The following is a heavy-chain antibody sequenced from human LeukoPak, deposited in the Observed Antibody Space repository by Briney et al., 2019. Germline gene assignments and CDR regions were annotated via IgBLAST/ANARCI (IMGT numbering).Heavy chain of an antibody. CDR3: ARPTSGDYGDYSFDY. CDR1: GFTFSSYW. D-gene: IGHD4-17*01. Sequence: GGSLRLSCAASGFTFSSYWMHWVRQAPGKGLVWVSRINSDGSSTSYADSVKGRFTIYRDNAKNTLYLQMNSLRAEDTAVYYCARPTSGDYGDYSFDYWGQGTLVTVSS. J-gene: IGHJ4*02. V-gene: IGHV3-74*01. CDR2: INSDGSST.